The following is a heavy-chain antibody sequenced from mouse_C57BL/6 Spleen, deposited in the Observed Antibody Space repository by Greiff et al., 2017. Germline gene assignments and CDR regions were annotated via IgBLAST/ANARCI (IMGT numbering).Heavy chain of an antibody. Sequence: QVQLQQPGAELVKPGASVKVSCKASGYTFTSYWMHWVKQRPGQGLEWIGRIHPSASDTNYNQKFKGKATLTVDKSSSTAYMQLSSLTSEDSAVYYCAISITTVDGAYWGQGTLVTVSA. J-gene: IGHJ3*01. CDR2: IHPSASDT. V-gene: IGHV1-74*01. D-gene: IGHD1-1*01. CDR1: GYTFTSYW. CDR3: AISITTVDGAY.